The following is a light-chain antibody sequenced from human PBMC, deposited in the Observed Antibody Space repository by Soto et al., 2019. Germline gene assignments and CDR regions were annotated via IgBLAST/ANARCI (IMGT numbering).Light chain of an antibody. CDR1: QTITNY. CDR2: VAS. Sequence: DIQMTQSPSSLSASVGDRVTITCRASQTITNYLNWYQQQSGKAPKLLIYVASSLQSGVPSRFSGSGSGTEFTLTISSLQPEDFATYYCQQLNSYPITFGQGTRLEIK. CDR3: QQLNSYPIT. V-gene: IGKV1-17*01. J-gene: IGKJ5*01.